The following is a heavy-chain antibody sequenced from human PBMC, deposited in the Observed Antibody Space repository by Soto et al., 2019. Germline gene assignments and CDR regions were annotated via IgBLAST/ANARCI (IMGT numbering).Heavy chain of an antibody. J-gene: IGHJ5*02. CDR2: IKQDGSEK. CDR3: ARDRGRRKPEPYNWFDP. CDR1: GFTFSSYW. D-gene: IGHD1-1*01. V-gene: IGHV3-7*01. Sequence: EVQLVESGGGLVQPGGSLRLSCAASGFTFSSYWMSWVRQAPGKGLEWVANIKQDGSEKYYVDSVKGRFTISRDNAKNSLYLQMNSLRAEDTAVYYCARDRGRRKPEPYNWFDPWGQGTLVTVSS.